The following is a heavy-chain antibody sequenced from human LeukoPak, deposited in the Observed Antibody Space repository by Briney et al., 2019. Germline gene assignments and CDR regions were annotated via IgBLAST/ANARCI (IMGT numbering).Heavy chain of an antibody. CDR3: ARPMYSSGWSTFDY. Sequence: PSETLSLTCAVYGGSFSGYYWSWIRQPPGKGLEWIGEINHSGSTNYNPSLKSRVTISVDTSKNQFSLKLSSVTAADTAVYYCARPMYSSGWSTFDYWGQGTLVTVSS. J-gene: IGHJ4*02. V-gene: IGHV4-34*01. CDR1: GGSFSGYY. D-gene: IGHD6-19*01. CDR2: INHSGST.